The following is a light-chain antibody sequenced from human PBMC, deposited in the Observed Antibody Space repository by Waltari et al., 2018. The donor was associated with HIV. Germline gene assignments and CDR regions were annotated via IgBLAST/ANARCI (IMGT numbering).Light chain of an antibody. CDR2: EVN. V-gene: IGLV2-8*01. CDR1: SSDVGGYNY. J-gene: IGLJ2*01. CDR3: SSHAAAGV. Sequence: QSALTQPPSASGSPGQSVTISCTGTSSDVGGYNYVSWYQQHPGKAPKLVIYEVNKPPSGVPARFAGSKSGNTASLTVSGLQAEDEADYYCSSHAAAGVFGGGTKLTVL.